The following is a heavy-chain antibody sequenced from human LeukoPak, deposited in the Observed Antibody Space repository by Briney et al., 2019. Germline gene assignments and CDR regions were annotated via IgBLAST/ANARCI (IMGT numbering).Heavy chain of an antibody. CDR3: ARGPLGYCSTGSCAFDV. Sequence: PGGSLRLSCAVSGFTFSRYWMSWVRQAPGEGPEWVANIKQDGSEEYYVDSVKGRFTISRDNAMESLYLQMNSLRAEDTAVNYCARGPLGYCSTGSCAFDVWGQGTMVIVSS. CDR1: GFTFSRYW. D-gene: IGHD2-15*01. CDR2: IKQDGSEE. V-gene: IGHV3-7*01. J-gene: IGHJ3*01.